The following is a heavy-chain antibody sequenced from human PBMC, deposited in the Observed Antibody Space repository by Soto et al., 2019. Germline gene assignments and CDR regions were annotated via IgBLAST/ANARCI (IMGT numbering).Heavy chain of an antibody. D-gene: IGHD4-4*01. CDR1: GFSLSNARMG. J-gene: IGHJ5*02. CDR3: ARILEGYSNYGDWFEP. CDR2: IFSNDEK. V-gene: IGHV2-26*01. Sequence: SGPTLVNPTETLTLTCTVSGFSLSNARMGVSWIRQPPGKALEWLAHIFSNDEKSYSTSLKSRLTISKDTSKSQVVLTMTNMDPVDTATYYCARILEGYSNYGDWFEPWGQGTLVTVSS.